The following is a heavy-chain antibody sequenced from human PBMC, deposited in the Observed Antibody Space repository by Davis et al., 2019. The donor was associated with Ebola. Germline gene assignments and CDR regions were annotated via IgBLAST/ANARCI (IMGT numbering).Heavy chain of an antibody. J-gene: IGHJ3*01. Sequence: LRLSCTVSGGSISRSSYYWGWIRQPPGKGLEWIGSIFYSGNTYYNPSLKSRVTISVDTSKNQFSLNLSSVTAADTAVYYCARDPPGNDGAFDLWGQGTMVTVYS. D-gene: IGHD1-26*01. CDR1: GGSISRSSYY. CDR3: ARDPPGNDGAFDL. CDR2: IFYSGNT. V-gene: IGHV4-39*07.